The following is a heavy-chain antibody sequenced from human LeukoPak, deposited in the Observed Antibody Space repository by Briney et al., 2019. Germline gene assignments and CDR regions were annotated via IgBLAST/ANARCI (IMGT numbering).Heavy chain of an antibody. CDR2: MNPNSGYT. D-gene: IGHD3-10*01. CDR3: AREPRRFGD. V-gene: IGHV1-8*03. Sequence: ASVKVSCKASGYTFTNYGINWVRQAPGQGLEWLGYMNPNSGYTGYAQKFQGRVTITSDTSINTAYMELSSLRSEDTAVYYCAREPRRFGDWGQGTLVTVSS. CDR1: GYTFTNYG. J-gene: IGHJ4*02.